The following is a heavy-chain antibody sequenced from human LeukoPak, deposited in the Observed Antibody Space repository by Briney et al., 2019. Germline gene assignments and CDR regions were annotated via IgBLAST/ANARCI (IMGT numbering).Heavy chain of an antibody. V-gene: IGHV1-24*01. D-gene: IGHD2-15*01. CDR3: ATGGYCSGGSCFDYYYGMDV. CDR2: FDPEDGET. Sequence: ASVKVSCKVSGYTLTELSMHWVRQPPGKGLEWMGGFDPEDGETIYAQKFQGRVTMTEDTSTDTAYMELSSLRSEDTAVYYCATGGYCSGGSCFDYYYGMDVWGQGTTVSVSS. J-gene: IGHJ6*02. CDR1: GYTLTELS.